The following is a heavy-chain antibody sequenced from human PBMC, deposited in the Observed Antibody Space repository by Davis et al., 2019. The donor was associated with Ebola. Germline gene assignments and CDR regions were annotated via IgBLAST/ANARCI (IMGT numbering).Heavy chain of an antibody. CDR3: ARGIPAAITWFDP. CDR2: MNPNSGNT. CDR1: GYTFTSYD. J-gene: IGHJ5*02. D-gene: IGHD2-2*02. Sequence: ASVKVSCKASGYTFTSYDINWVRQATGRGLEWMGWMNPNSGNTGYAQKFQGRVTMTRNTSISTAYMQLSSLRSEDTAVYYCARGIPAAITWFDPWGQGTLVTVSS. V-gene: IGHV1-8*01.